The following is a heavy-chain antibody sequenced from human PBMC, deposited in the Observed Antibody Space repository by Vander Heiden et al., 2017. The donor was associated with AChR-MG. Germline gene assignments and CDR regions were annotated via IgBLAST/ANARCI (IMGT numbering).Heavy chain of an antibody. V-gene: IGHV4-4*07. J-gene: IGHJ6*02. D-gene: IGHD4-17*01. CDR2: IYTSGST. CDR1: GGSISSYY. CDR3: ARHIPGGDYGDYYYYYGMDV. Sequence: QVQLQASGPGPVKPSETLSLTCTVPGGSISSYYWSWIRQPAGKGLEWIGRIYTSGSTNYNPSRKSRVTMSVDTSKNQFSLKLSSVTAADTAVYYCARHIPGGDYGDYYYYYGMDVWGQGTTVTVSS.